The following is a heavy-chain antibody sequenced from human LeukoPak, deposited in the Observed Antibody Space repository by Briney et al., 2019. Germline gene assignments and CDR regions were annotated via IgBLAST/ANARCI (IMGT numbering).Heavy chain of an antibody. CDR2: ISGGGSRV. V-gene: IGHV3-23*01. D-gene: IGHD3-10*01. J-gene: IGHJ6*02. CDR3: AKEVSADYYGSESYYASTAHNGMDV. CDR1: GFTFNTYA. Sequence: GGSLRLSCAASGFTFNTYAMSWVRQAPGKGLDWVSSISGGGSRVYYTDSVKGRFTISRDNSKNTLYLQMNNLRAEDTAIYYCAKEVSADYYGSESYYASTAHNGMDVWGQGTTVTVSS.